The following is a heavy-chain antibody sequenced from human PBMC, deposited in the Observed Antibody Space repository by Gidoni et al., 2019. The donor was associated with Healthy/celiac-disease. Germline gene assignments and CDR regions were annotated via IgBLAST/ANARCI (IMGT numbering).Heavy chain of an antibody. D-gene: IGHD3-3*01. V-gene: IGHV4-59*08. CDR2: IYYSGST. CDR3: ARHADFWSGYYPSSNWFDP. J-gene: IGHJ5*02. CDR1: GGPISSYY. Sequence: QVQLQESGPGLVKPSETLSLTCTVSGGPISSYYWIWIRQPPGKGLEWIGYIYYSGSTNYNPSLKSRVTISVDTSKNQFSLKLSSVTAADTAVYYCARHADFWSGYYPSSNWFDPWGQGTLVTVSS.